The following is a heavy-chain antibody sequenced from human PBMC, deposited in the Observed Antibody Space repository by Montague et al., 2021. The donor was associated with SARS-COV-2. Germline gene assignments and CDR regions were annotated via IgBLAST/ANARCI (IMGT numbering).Heavy chain of an antibody. D-gene: IGHD6-25*01. Sequence: SLRLSCAASGFTFGDYALHWVRQAPGKGLEWVSAISWNSGYIDYAGSVKGRFTISRDNDENSLYLEMNSLSAEDTALYYCAKGAAKTFYYNGMDVWGQGTTVTVSS. J-gene: IGHJ6*02. CDR2: ISWNSGYI. CDR1: GFTFGDYA. V-gene: IGHV3-9*01. CDR3: AKGAAKTFYYNGMDV.